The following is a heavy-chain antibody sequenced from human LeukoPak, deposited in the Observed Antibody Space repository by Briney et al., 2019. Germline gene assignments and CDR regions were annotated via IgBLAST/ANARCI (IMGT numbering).Heavy chain of an antibody. V-gene: IGHV1-2*02. CDR2: INPNSGGT. CDR1: GYIFTDYF. D-gene: IGHD3-22*01. Sequence: GAAVKVSCKASGYIFTDYFIHWVRQAPGQGLEWMGWINPNSGGTDYAQKFQGRVTMTRDTSISTTYMDLSSLRSDDTAVYYCARGDYYDSSDYPDYWGQGTLVTASS. CDR3: ARGDYYDSSDYPDY. J-gene: IGHJ4*02.